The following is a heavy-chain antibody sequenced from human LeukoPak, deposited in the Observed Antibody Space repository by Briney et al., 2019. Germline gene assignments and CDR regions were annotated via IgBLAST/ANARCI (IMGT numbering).Heavy chain of an antibody. J-gene: IGHJ4*02. Sequence: GGSLRLSCAASGFTVSSNFLSWVRQPPGKGLEWVSDIYSGGSTYYAASVKGRFTISRDNSKNTLYLQMNSLRAEDTAVYYCTRGGGGSFPHYWGQGTLVTVSS. CDR2: IYSGGST. V-gene: IGHV3-53*01. D-gene: IGHD2-21*01. CDR3: TRGGGGSFPHY. CDR1: GFTVSSNF.